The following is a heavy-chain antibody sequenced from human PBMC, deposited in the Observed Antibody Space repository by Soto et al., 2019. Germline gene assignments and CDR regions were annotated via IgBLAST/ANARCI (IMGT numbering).Heavy chain of an antibody. CDR2: ISAYNGNT. V-gene: IGHV1-18*01. Sequence: GASVKVSCKASGYTFTSYGISWVRQAPGQGLEWMGWISAYNGNTNYAQKLQGRVTMTTDTSTSTAYMELRSLRSDDTAVYYCAVTRVDGYSYGLYYYYGMDVWGQGTTVTVSS. CDR1: GYTFTSYG. D-gene: IGHD5-18*01. CDR3: AVTRVDGYSYGLYYYYGMDV. J-gene: IGHJ6*02.